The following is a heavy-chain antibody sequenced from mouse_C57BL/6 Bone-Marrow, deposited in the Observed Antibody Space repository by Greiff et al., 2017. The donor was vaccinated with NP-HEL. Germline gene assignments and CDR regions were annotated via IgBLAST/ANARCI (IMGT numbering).Heavy chain of an antibody. D-gene: IGHD2-2*01. Sequence: VQLQQPGAELVKPGASVKLSCKASGYTFTSYWMHWVKQRPGQGLEWIGMIHPNSGSTNYNEKLKSKATLTVDNSSNTAYMQLSRLTSEDSAVYYCARGLLWLRRRDYYAMDYWGQGTSVTVSS. CDR3: ARGLLWLRRRDYYAMDY. CDR2: IHPNSGST. V-gene: IGHV1-64*01. J-gene: IGHJ4*01. CDR1: GYTFTSYW.